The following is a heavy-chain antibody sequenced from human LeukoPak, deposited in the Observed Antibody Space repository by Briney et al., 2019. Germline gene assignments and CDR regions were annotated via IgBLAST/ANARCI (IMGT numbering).Heavy chain of an antibody. Sequence: GESLKISCKGSGYSFTTYWISWVRQMPGKGLERMGRIDPSDSYTKYSPSFQGHVTISADKSISTAYLQWSSLKASDTAMYYCAGLGIYSSSCWGQGTLVSVSS. CDR3: AGLGIYSSSC. V-gene: IGHV5-10-1*01. D-gene: IGHD6-13*01. CDR2: IDPSDSYT. J-gene: IGHJ4*02. CDR1: GYSFTTYW.